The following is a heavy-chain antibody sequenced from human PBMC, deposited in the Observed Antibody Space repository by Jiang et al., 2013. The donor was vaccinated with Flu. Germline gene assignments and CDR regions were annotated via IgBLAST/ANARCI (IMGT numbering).Heavy chain of an antibody. CDR2: IYYSGST. Sequence: PGLVKPSETLSLTCTVSGGSISSSSYYWGWIRQPPGKGLEWIGSIYYSGSTYYNPSLKSRVTISVDTSKNQFSLKLSSVTAADTAVYYCARETYSSGSGWFDPWGQGTLVTVSS. CDR1: GGSISSSSYY. J-gene: IGHJ5*02. V-gene: IGHV4-39*07. CDR3: ARETYSSGSGWFDP. D-gene: IGHD6-19*01.